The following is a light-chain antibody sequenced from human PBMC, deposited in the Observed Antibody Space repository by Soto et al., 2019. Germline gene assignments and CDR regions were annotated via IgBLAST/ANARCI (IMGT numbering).Light chain of an antibody. V-gene: IGLV2-14*01. CDR3: SSYTSSSTLVV. CDR2: EVS. Sequence: QSALTQPASVSGSPERSITISCTGTSSDVGTYNYVSWYQQHPGKAPKLMIYEVSNRPSGVSNRFSGSKSGNTASLTISGLQADDEADYHCSSYTSSSTLVVFGTGTKLTVL. CDR1: SSDVGTYNY. J-gene: IGLJ1*01.